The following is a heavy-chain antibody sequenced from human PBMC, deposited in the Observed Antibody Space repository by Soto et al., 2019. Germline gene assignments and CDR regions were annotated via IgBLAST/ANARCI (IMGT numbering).Heavy chain of an antibody. CDR2: ITGSGGST. D-gene: IGHD3-22*01. CDR1: GFTFGTYA. Sequence: HPGGSLRLSCAASGFTFGTYAMNWVRQAPGKGLEWVSLITGSGGSTYYADSVKGRFTISRDNSKNTLYLQMNSLRAEDTAVYYCAKDFFYDSSGFLPYFDYWGQGTLVTVSS. V-gene: IGHV3-23*01. J-gene: IGHJ4*02. CDR3: AKDFFYDSSGFLPYFDY.